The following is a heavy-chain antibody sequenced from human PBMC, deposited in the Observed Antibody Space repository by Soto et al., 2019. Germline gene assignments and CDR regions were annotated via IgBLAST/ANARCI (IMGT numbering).Heavy chain of an antibody. CDR1: GYSFTSYW. V-gene: IGHV5-51*01. D-gene: IGHD5-18*01. Sequence: GESLKISCKGSGYSFTSYWIGWVRHMPGKGLEWMGIIYPGDSDTRYSPSFQGQVTISADKSISTAYLQWSSLKASDTAMYYCARLKDTATYYYYGMDVWGQGTTVTVSS. CDR3: ARLKDTATYYYYGMDV. CDR2: IYPGDSDT. J-gene: IGHJ6*02.